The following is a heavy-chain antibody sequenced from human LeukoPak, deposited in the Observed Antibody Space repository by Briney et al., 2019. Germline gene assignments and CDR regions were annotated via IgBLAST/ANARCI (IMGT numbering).Heavy chain of an antibody. CDR2: ISGSGGST. J-gene: IGHJ4*02. Sequence: GGSLRLSCAASGFTVSSNYMTWVRQAPGKGLEWVSAISGSGGSTYYADSVKGRFTISRDNSKNTLYLQMNSLRAEDTAVYYCAKANQQWLVPTDYWGQGTLVTVSS. CDR1: GFTVSSNY. V-gene: IGHV3-23*01. CDR3: AKANQQWLVPTDY. D-gene: IGHD6-19*01.